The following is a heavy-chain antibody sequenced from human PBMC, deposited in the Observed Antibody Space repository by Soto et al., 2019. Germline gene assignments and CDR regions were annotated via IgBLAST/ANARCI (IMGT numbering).Heavy chain of an antibody. Sequence: GGSLRLSCAASGFTFSSYSMNWVRQAPGKGLEWVSSISSSSSYIYYADSVKGRFTISRDNAKNSLYLQMNSLRAEDTAVYYCARDLGYKVVATPYYFDYWGQGTLVTVSS. CDR1: GFTFSSYS. J-gene: IGHJ4*02. D-gene: IGHD5-12*01. CDR2: ISSSSSYI. V-gene: IGHV3-21*01. CDR3: ARDLGYKVVATPYYFDY.